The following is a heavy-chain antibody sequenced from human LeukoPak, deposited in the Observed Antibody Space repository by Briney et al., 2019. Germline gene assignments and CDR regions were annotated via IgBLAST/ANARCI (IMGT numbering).Heavy chain of an antibody. V-gene: IGHV4-4*07. D-gene: IGHD2-15*01. J-gene: IGHJ1*01. CDR2: IYTSGST. CDR1: GGSISSYY. CDR3: ARDSSHYCTGGRCYSEYFQS. Sequence: PSETLSLTCTVSGGSISSYYWSWIRQPAGKGLEWIGRIYTSGSTNYNPSLKSRVTMSVDTSKNQFSLKLSSVTAADTAVYYCARDSSHYCTGGRCYSEYFQSWGQGTLVTVSS.